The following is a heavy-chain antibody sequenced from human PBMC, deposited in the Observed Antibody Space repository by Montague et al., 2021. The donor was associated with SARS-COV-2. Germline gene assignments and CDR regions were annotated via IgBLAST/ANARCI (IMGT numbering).Heavy chain of an antibody. D-gene: IGHD3-10*01. Sequence: SLRLSCAASGFTFSSYWMSWVRQAPGKGLECVANIKQDGSEKYYVDSVKGRFTISRDNAKNSLYLQMNSLRAEDTAVYYCARDHRQVWFGAPVMERYFDYWGQGTLVTVSS. CDR2: IKQDGSEK. CDR1: GFTFSSYW. CDR3: ARDHRQVWFGAPVMERYFDY. J-gene: IGHJ4*02. V-gene: IGHV3-7*01.